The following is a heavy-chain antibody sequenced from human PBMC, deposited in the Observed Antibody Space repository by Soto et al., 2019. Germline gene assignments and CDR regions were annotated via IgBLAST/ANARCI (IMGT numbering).Heavy chain of an antibody. CDR2: ISYDGSNK. Sequence: GGSLRFSCAASGFTFSSYGMHWVRQAPGKGLEWVAVISYDGSNKYYADSVKGRFTISRDNSKNTLYLQMNSLRAEDTAVYYCAKENLYGVVTLAAFDIWGQGTMVTVSS. CDR1: GFTFSSYG. J-gene: IGHJ3*02. V-gene: IGHV3-30*18. D-gene: IGHD2-15*01. CDR3: AKENLYGVVTLAAFDI.